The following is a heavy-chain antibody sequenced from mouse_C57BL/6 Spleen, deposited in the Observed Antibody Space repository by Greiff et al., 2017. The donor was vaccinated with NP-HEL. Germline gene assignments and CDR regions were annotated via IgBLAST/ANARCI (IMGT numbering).Heavy chain of an antibody. CDR2: IYPRSGNT. CDR3: ARKGPDGYYGAY. J-gene: IGHJ3*01. Sequence: QVQLQQSGAELARPGASVKLSCKASGYTFTSYGISWVKQRTGQGLEWIGEIYPRSGNTYYNEKFKGKATLTADKSSSTAYMELRSLTSEDSAVYFCARKGPDGYYGAYWGQGTLVTVSA. V-gene: IGHV1-81*01. D-gene: IGHD2-3*01. CDR1: GYTFTSYG.